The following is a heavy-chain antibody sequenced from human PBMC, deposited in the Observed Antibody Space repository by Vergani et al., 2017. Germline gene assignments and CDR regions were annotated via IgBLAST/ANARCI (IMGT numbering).Heavy chain of an antibody. CDR1: GGSISSYY. CDR2: IYYSGST. CDR3: ARGRLVLLWFGESNPNWFDP. Sequence: QVQLQESGPGLVKPSETLSLTCTVSGGSISSYYWSWIRQPPGKGLEWIGYIYYSGSTNYNPSLKSRVTISVDTSKNQYSLKLSSVTAADTAVYYCARGRLVLLWFGESNPNWFDPWGQGTLVTVSS. V-gene: IGHV4-59*12. J-gene: IGHJ5*02. D-gene: IGHD3-10*01.